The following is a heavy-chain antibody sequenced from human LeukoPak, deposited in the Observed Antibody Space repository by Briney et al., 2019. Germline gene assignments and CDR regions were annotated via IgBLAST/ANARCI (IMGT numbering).Heavy chain of an antibody. V-gene: IGHV4-39*01. J-gene: IGHJ4*02. CDR2: IYYSGST. CDR3: XXXXXXXIPVPWYFDY. Sequence: SETLSLTCTVSGGSISSSSYYWGWIRQPPGKGLEWIGSIYYSGSTYYNPSLKSRVTISVDTSKNQFSLKLSSVTAADTAVYYXXXXXXXXIPVPWYFDYWGQGTLVTVSS. CDR1: GGSISSSSYY.